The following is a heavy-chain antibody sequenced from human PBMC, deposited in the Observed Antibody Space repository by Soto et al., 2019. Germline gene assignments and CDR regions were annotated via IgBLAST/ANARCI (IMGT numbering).Heavy chain of an antibody. CDR1: GFSFSNYG. CDR2: IWNDGTKK. D-gene: IGHD1-7*01. Sequence: QVQLVESGGGVVQPGKSLTLSCAASGFSFSNYGMHWVRQAPGKGLEWVAVIWNDGTKKYYSDSVKGRFTISRDSSKNTLFLQMSSLRIEDTAVYYCAIDDGGWELRFDFWGHGTLVTVS. J-gene: IGHJ4*01. V-gene: IGHV3-33*01. CDR3: AIDDGGWELRFDF.